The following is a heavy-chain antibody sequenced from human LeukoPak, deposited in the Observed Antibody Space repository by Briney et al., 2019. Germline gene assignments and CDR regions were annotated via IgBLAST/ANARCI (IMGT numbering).Heavy chain of an antibody. CDR1: GRSISSSNW. V-gene: IGHV4-4*02. Sequence: SGTLSLTCAVSGRSISSSNWGSWVRQPPGKGLEWIGEIYHSGSTNYNPSLKSRVTISVDKSKNQFSLKLSSVTAADTAVYYCARGVSSGWYYYYGMDVWGKGTTVTVSS. J-gene: IGHJ6*04. CDR2: IYHSGST. D-gene: IGHD6-19*01. CDR3: ARGVSSGWYYYYGMDV.